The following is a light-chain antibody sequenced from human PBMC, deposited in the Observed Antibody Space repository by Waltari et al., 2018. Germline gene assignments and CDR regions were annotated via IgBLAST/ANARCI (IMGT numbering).Light chain of an antibody. Sequence: IVMTHSPATLSVSPGDRATLPGRASQLVRSNLAWSQHKPGQAPRLLISGASPRATGIPARFSGSGSGTEFTLTLSSLQSEHFSVYDGQQYDNWPRPFGQGTKVEIK. V-gene: IGKV3-15*01. CDR2: GAS. CDR3: QQYDNWPRP. J-gene: IGKJ1*01. CDR1: QLVRSN.